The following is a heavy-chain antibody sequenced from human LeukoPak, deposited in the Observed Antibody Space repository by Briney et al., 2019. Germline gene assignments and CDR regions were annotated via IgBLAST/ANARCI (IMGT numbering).Heavy chain of an antibody. CDR1: GFTVSSNS. CDR2: ISSSSNYI. CDR3: ARDPSSGWYLKGWFDP. D-gene: IGHD6-19*01. J-gene: IGHJ5*02. Sequence: GSLRLSCTVSGFTVSSNSMNWVRQAPGKGLEWVSSISSSSNYIYYADSVKGRFTISRDNAKNSLYLQMNSLRAEDTAVYYCARDPSSGWYLKGWFDPWGQGTLVTVSS. V-gene: IGHV3-21*01.